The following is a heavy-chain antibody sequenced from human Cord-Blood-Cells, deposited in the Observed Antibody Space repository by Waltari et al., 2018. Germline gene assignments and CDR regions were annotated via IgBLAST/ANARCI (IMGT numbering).Heavy chain of an antibody. CDR1: GGSISSSSYY. CDR2: IYYSGST. Sequence: QLQLQESGPGLVKPSETLSLTCTVSGGSISSSSYYWGWIRQPPGKGLEWIGSIYYSGSTYYNPSLKSRVTISVDTSKNQFFLKLSSVTAADTAVYYCARLTYYDFWSGYYFDYWGQGTLVTVSS. CDR3: ARLTYYDFWSGYYFDY. V-gene: IGHV4-39*01. J-gene: IGHJ4*02. D-gene: IGHD3-3*01.